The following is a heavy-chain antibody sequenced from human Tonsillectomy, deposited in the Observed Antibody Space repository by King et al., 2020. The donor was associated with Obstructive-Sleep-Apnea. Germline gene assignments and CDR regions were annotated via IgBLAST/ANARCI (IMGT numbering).Heavy chain of an antibody. D-gene: IGHD4-17*01. Sequence: VQLQQWGAGLLKPSETLSLTCAVYGGSFSGYYWSWIRQPPGKGLEWIGEINHSGSTNYNPSLKSRVTISVDTSKNQFSLKLSSVTAADTAVYYCARDWGLYGDYYYYYYGMDVWGQGTTVTVSS. CDR1: GGSFSGYY. CDR3: ARDWGLYGDYYYYYYGMDV. V-gene: IGHV4-34*01. CDR2: INHSGST. J-gene: IGHJ6*02.